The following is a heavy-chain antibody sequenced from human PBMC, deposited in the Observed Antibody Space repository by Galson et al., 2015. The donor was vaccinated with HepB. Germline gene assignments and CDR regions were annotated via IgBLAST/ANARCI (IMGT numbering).Heavy chain of an antibody. V-gene: IGHV3-15*01. CDR2: ITSKADCGTA. J-gene: IGHJ4*02. CDR3: IPFVRNCCSWCY. Sequence: ALRLSCAASGFTVSHGWMTWVRPAPGEGLEWVGLITSKADCGTADYSAPVKGRFTISRDDSKHTLYLQMNSLKTEATAVYYCIPFVRNCCSWCYWGRGTLVTVSP. CDR1: GFTVSHGW. D-gene: IGHD2-15*01.